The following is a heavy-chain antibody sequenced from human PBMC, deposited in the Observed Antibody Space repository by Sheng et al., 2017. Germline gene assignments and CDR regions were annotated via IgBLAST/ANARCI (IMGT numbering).Heavy chain of an antibody. V-gene: IGHV3-30*03. D-gene: IGHD6-13*01. CDR2: ISYDGSNK. CDR3: TFGYTVDDAFDI. J-gene: IGHJ3*02. Sequence: QVQLVESGGGVVQPGRSLRLSCAASGFTFSSYGMHWVRQAPGKGLEWVAVISYDGSNKYYADSVKGRFTISRDNSKNTLYLQMNSLRAEDTAVYYCTFGYTVDDAFDIWGQGTMVTVSS. CDR1: GFTFSSYG.